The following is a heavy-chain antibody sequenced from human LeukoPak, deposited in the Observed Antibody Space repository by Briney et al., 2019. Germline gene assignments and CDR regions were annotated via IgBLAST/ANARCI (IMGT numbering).Heavy chain of an antibody. CDR3: ARGGFLHTFDY. CDR1: GFTFSSYG. V-gene: IGHV3-33*01. D-gene: IGHD2/OR15-2a*01. CDR2: IWYDGSNK. Sequence: PGGSLRLSCAASGFTFSSYGMHWVRQAPGKGPEWVAVIWYDGSNKYYADSVKGRFTISRDNAQNMVYLQMNSLRAEDTAVYYCARGGFLHTFDYWGQGTLVTVSS. J-gene: IGHJ4*02.